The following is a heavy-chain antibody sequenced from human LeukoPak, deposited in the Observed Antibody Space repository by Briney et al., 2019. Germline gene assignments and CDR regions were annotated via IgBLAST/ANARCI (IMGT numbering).Heavy chain of an antibody. D-gene: IGHD4-17*01. CDR3: ARGHYGLDC. Sequence: GGSLRLSCAASGFTFSSYWMAWVRLAPGKGLQWVASVKQDGSDKYYVDSVKGRFTLSRDNAKNSLYLQMNSLRAEDTAVYYCARGHYGLDCWGQGTLVIVSS. V-gene: IGHV3-7*01. CDR2: VKQDGSDK. CDR1: GFTFSSYW. J-gene: IGHJ4*02.